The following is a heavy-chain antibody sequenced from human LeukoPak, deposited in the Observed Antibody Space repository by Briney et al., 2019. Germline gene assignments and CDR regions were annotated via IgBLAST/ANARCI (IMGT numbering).Heavy chain of an antibody. Sequence: ASGKVSCKASGYTFTSYGISGVRQAPGQRLEWMVWISAYNGYTNYAQKLQRRVTMTTVTSTSTAYVELKSLRSVEPAVYYCARGFWAGDILACYYWMPPAPFDPWGQGTLVTVSS. CDR1: GYTFTSYG. CDR2: ISAYNGYT. D-gene: IGHD3-9*01. V-gene: IGHV1-18*04. J-gene: IGHJ5*02. CDR3: ARGFWAGDILACYYWMPPAPFDP.